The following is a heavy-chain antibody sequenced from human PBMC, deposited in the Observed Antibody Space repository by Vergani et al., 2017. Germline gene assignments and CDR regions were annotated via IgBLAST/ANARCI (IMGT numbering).Heavy chain of an antibody. CDR1: GGSFSGYY. Sequence: QVQLQQWGAGLLKPSETLSLTCAVYGGSFSGYYWSWIRQPPGKGLEWSGEINHSGSTNYNPSLKSRVTISVDTSKNQFSLKLSSVTAADTAVYYCARGIVVVPAASHYMDVWGKGTTVTVSS. D-gene: IGHD2-2*01. V-gene: IGHV4-34*01. J-gene: IGHJ6*03. CDR2: INHSGST. CDR3: ARGIVVVPAASHYMDV.